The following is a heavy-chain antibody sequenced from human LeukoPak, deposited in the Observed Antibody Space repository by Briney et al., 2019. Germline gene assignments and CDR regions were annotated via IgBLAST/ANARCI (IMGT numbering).Heavy chain of an antibody. D-gene: IGHD4-17*01. Sequence: SETLSLTCTVSGGSISSYYWSWIRQPPGKGLEWIGYIYYSGSTNYNPSLKSRVTISVDTSKNQFSPKLSSVTAADTAVYYCAREDPTVTGFDYWGQGTLVTVSS. CDR2: IYYSGST. CDR1: GGSISSYY. CDR3: AREDPTVTGFDY. J-gene: IGHJ4*02. V-gene: IGHV4-59*01.